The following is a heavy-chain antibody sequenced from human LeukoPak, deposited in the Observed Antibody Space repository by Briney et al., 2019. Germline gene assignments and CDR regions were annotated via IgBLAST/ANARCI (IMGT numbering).Heavy chain of an antibody. J-gene: IGHJ4*02. CDR3: ARDPADYYGSGSSPSFDC. D-gene: IGHD3-10*01. CDR1: GFTFGDYG. CDR2: IRSKTYGGAP. V-gene: IGHV3-49*03. Sequence: SGGSLRLSCTASGFTFGDYGMSWFRQAPGKGLEWVGFIRSKTYGGAPEYAASVEGRFTISRDDSKSIAYLQMNSLKTEDTAMYYCARDPADYYGSGSSPSFDCWGQGTLVTVSS.